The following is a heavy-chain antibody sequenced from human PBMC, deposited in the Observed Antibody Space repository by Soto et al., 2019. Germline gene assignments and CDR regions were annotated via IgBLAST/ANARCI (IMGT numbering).Heavy chain of an antibody. Sequence: PGGSLRLSCAASGFTFSSYWMSWVRQAPGKGLEWVANIKQDGSEKYYVDSVKGRFTISRDNAKNSLYLQMNSLRAEDTAVYYCARTRTEAGYSYGLYYYYYYGMDVWGQGTTVTVSS. J-gene: IGHJ6*02. CDR2: IKQDGSEK. D-gene: IGHD5-18*01. V-gene: IGHV3-7*03. CDR3: ARTRTEAGYSYGLYYYYYYGMDV. CDR1: GFTFSSYW.